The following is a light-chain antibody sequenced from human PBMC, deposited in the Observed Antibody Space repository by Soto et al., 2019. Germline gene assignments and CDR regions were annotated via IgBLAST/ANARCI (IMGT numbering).Light chain of an antibody. J-gene: IGLJ7*02. CDR1: SGSIATNY. V-gene: IGLV6-57*04. CDR3: QSFQV. CDR2: EDD. Sequence: NFMLTQPHSVSESPGKTVTISCTRSSGSIATNYVQWYQQRPGSAPTTVIYEDDHRPSGVPDRFSGSIDSSSNSASLTISGLKTEDEADYYCQSFQVFGGGTQLTAL.